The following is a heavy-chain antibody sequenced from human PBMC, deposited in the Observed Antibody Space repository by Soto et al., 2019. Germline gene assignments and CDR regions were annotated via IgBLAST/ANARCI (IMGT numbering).Heavy chain of an antibody. D-gene: IGHD2-2*01. V-gene: IGHV4-31*03. CDR1: GGSISSGGYY. CDR2: VHYSGTT. CDR3: ARDRKTWCSANTCYEQDASDI. Sequence: SETLSLTCNVSGGSISSGGYYWTWIRQHPGKGLEWLGNVHYSGTTYYNPSLKSRVTISVDTSKNHFSLKLSSVTAADTAVYYCARDRKTWCSANTCYEQDASDIWGQGTLVTVSS. J-gene: IGHJ3*02.